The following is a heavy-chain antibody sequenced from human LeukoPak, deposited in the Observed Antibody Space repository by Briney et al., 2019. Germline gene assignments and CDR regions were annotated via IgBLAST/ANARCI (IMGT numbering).Heavy chain of an antibody. V-gene: IGHV1-69*13. D-gene: IGHD5-18*01. CDR3: ASPEGGYSYGYVY. Sequence: SVKVSCKASGGTFRIYAISWVRQAPGQGLEWMGRIIPIFGTANYAQKFQGRVMITADESTSTAYMELSSLRSEDTAVYYGASPEGGYSYGYVYWGQGTLVTVSS. CDR1: GGTFRIYA. CDR2: IIPIFGTA. J-gene: IGHJ4*02.